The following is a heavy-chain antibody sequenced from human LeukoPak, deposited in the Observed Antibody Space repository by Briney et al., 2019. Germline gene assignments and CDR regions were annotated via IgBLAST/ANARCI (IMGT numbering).Heavy chain of an antibody. J-gene: IGHJ2*01. CDR3: ARGITVVYYFDF. CDR2: IHYTGAT. Sequence: KPSETLSLTCAVDGGSFSGYYWSWFRQPPGKGLEWIGEIHYTGATNYSPSLKGRVTISPGTSNNQVSLRMKSVTAADTAVYYCARGITVVYYFDFWGRGTLVTVSS. V-gene: IGHV4-34*01. CDR1: GGSFSGYY. D-gene: IGHD1-20*01.